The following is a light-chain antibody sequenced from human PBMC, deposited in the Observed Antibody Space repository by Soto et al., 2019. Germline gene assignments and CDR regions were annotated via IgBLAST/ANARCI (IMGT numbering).Light chain of an antibody. CDR1: ESVGSD. V-gene: IGKV3-11*01. CDR2: DVS. J-gene: IGKJ4*02. Sequence: ENVLKQSPATLSLSPGEGATLSCRASESVGSDLAWYQQKPGQPPRRLSYDVSGRATGVPARFSGSGAGTDFTLTSSSLEPEDCAVYYCQQRDSWPLTFGGGTKVEIK. CDR3: QQRDSWPLT.